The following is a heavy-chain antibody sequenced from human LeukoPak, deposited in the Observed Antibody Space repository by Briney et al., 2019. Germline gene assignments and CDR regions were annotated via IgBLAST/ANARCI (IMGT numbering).Heavy chain of an antibody. CDR1: GFTLTNAW. Sequence: PGGSLRLSCAASGFTLTNAWMSWVRQAPGKGLEWVGRIKSKTYGGTADYAAPVKGRFTISRDDSKNTVYLQMNSLKTEDTAVYYGATLSPKDPWGQGTLVTVSS. CDR2: IKSKTYGGTA. V-gene: IGHV3-15*01. CDR3: ATLSPKDP. J-gene: IGHJ5*02.